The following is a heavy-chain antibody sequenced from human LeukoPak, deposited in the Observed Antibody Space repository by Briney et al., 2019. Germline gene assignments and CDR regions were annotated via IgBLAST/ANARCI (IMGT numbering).Heavy chain of an antibody. CDR3: AKEGHQFRGYLDA. CDR2: IWHDGSVE. CDR1: GFRFSRLG. Sequence: QPGRSLRLSCAASGFRFSRLGMQWVRQAPGEGLEWVAMIWHDGSVEEYADSVKGRFTISRDNSQNTLYLQMNSLRDDDTAVYYCAKEGHQFRGYLDAWGKGTTVTVSS. V-gene: IGHV3-33*06. J-gene: IGHJ6*03. D-gene: IGHD5-24*01.